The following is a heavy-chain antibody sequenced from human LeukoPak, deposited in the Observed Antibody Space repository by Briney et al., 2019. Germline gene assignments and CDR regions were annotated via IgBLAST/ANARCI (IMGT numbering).Heavy chain of an antibody. J-gene: IGHJ4*02. CDR2: IYYSGST. D-gene: IGHD3-10*01. CDR3: ARMYYYGSGSDY. Sequence: PSETLSLTCTVSGGSISSYYWSWIRKPPGKGLEWIGYIYYSGSTNYNPSLKSRVTISVDTSKNQFSLKLSSVTAADTAVYYCARMYYYGSGSDYWGQGTLVTVSS. CDR1: GGSISSYY. V-gene: IGHV4-59*01.